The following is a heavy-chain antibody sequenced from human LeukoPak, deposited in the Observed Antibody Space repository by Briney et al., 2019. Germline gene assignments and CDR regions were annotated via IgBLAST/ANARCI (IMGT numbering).Heavy chain of an antibody. CDR1: GFTFSNVW. J-gene: IGHJ3*02. CDR3: TRLDVDQGVFDI. V-gene: IGHV3-15*01. Sequence: KPGGSLRLSCAVSGFTFSNVWMSWVRQAPGQGLEWVGRIKTKTEGGTRDYAAPVKGRFSISGDDSKNTAYLQMNSLKTEDTAVYYCTRLDVDQGVFDIWGQGTMVTVSS. D-gene: IGHD1-1*01. CDR2: IKTKTEGGTR.